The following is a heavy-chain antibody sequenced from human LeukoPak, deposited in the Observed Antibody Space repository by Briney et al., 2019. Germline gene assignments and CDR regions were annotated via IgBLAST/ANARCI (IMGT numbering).Heavy chain of an antibody. J-gene: IGHJ5*02. D-gene: IGHD2-15*01. CDR1: GGSISSYY. CDR3: ARVVVSATAKWFDP. Sequence: PSETLSLSCAASGGSISSYYRSWVRQPPGKGLEWVSYMDKSGSSNYNPSLRSRVTITVDTSKNQFSLKFSSVTAADTAVYYCARVVVSATAKWFDPWGQGTLVTVSS. CDR2: MDKSGSS. V-gene: IGHV4-59*01.